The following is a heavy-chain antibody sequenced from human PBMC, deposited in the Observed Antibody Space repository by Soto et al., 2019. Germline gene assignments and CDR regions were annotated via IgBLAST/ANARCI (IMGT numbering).Heavy chain of an antibody. CDR3: ARAPRGGVIIVITSAQIDY. CDR1: GYDFTDHY. D-gene: IGHD3-10*01. V-gene: IGHV1-46*01. Sequence: ASVKVSCKASGYDFTDHYIHWVRQAPGQGLEWMGIISPDGGSTRYSQKFQARITMTRDTSTSTVYMELSSLRSEDTAVYYCARAPRGGVIIVITSAQIDYWGQGTLVTVSS. CDR2: ISPDGGST. J-gene: IGHJ4*02.